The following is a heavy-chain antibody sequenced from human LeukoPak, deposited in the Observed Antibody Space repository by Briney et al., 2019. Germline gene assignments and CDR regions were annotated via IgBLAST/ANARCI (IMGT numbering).Heavy chain of an antibody. V-gene: IGHV4-39*07. J-gene: IGHJ3*02. CDR3: ARRGYCSGGSCHLDAFDI. CDR1: GGSISSSSYY. Sequence: SETLSLTCTVSGGSISSSSYYWGWIRHPPGKGLGWFGSTYYSGSTYYNPSLKSRVTISVDTSKNQFSLKLSSVTAADTAVYYCARRGYCSGGSCHLDAFDIWGQGTMVTVSS. CDR2: TYYSGST. D-gene: IGHD2-15*01.